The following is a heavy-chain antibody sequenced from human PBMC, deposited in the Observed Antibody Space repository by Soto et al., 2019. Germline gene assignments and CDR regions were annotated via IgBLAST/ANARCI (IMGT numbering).Heavy chain of an antibody. V-gene: IGHV3-9*01. D-gene: IGHD2-15*01. J-gene: IGHJ4*02. CDR2: ISWNSGSI. Sequence: EVQLVESGGGLVQPGRSLRLSCAASGFTFDDYAMHWVRQAPGKGLEWVSGISWNSGSIGYADSVKGRFTISRDNAKNSLYLQMNSLRAEDTALYYCAKGVAAWGYFDYWGQGTLVTASS. CDR1: GFTFDDYA. CDR3: AKGVAAWGYFDY.